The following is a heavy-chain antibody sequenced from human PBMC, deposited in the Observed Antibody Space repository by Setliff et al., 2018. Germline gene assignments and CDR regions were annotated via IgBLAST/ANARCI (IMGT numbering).Heavy chain of an antibody. CDR2: IFYNGMA. Sequence: PSETLSLTCTVSGGSINSGVYYWGWIRQSPGTGLEWIGSIFYNGMAYYNPSLKSRVTMSVDTSKNQFSLNLTSVTAADTAVYYCARASVVHAIAVGYWGQGTLVTVSS. J-gene: IGHJ4*02. CDR3: ARASVVHAIAVGY. D-gene: IGHD2-15*01. CDR1: GGSINSGVYY. V-gene: IGHV4-39*01.